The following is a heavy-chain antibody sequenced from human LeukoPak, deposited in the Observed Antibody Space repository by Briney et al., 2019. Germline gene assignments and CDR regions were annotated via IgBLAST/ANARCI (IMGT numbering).Heavy chain of an antibody. CDR2: IYPGTSDT. D-gene: IGHD1-26*01. CDR1: GYNFNTYR. Sequence: GESLKISCKGSGYNFNTYRIGGARQMPGKGLEWMGIIYPGTSDTRYGPSFEGQVNISADKSISTAYLQWSTLKASATALYYCARRLREFYLLRQRSDWFFDLWGRGTLVTVSS. CDR3: ARRLREFYLLRQRSDWFFDL. V-gene: IGHV5-51*01. J-gene: IGHJ2*01.